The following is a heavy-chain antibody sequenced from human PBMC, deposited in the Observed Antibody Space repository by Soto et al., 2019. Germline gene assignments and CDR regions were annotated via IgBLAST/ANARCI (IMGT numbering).Heavy chain of an antibody. D-gene: IGHD6-19*01. J-gene: IGHJ4*02. CDR1: EYTFTTYG. V-gene: IGHV1-18*01. Sequence: QVQLVQSGAEVKKPGASVKVSCKASEYTFTTYGISWVRRAPGQGLEWMGWINGYNGNTNYAQKLQGRVTMTTDTSTSTAYMELRSLRSDDTAVYYCARDPVAGTYFDYLGQGTLVTVSS. CDR3: ARDPVAGTYFDY. CDR2: INGYNGNT.